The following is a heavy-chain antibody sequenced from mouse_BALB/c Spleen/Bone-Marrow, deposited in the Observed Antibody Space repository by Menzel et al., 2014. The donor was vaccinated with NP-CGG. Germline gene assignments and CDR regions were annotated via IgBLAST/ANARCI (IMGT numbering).Heavy chain of an antibody. CDR2: INPSNGRT. CDR3: ARTYFDY. Sequence: QVQLKESGAELVKPGASVKLSCKASGYTFTSYWMHWVKQRPGQGLEWIGEINPSNGRTNYNEKFKSKATLTVDKSSSTVYMQLSSLTSEDSAVYYCARTYFDYWGQGTTLTVSS. J-gene: IGHJ2*01. V-gene: IGHV1S81*02. CDR1: GYTFTSYW.